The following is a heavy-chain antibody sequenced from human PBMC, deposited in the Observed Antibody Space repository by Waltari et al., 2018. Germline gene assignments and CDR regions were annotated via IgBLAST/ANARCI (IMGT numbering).Heavy chain of an antibody. Sequence: QLAESGGTLVQPGGSLRLSCTGSECTFTTAWIHWVRQAPGEGLVWVSRSADGGSNIIYADSVRGRFTISRDNAKNTVYLHMSSLRVEDSGVYYCTRAKIGYGDIWGQGTRVVVSS. J-gene: IGHJ4*02. CDR3: TRAKIGYGDI. D-gene: IGHD4-17*01. CDR1: ECTFTTAW. CDR2: SADGGSNI. V-gene: IGHV3-74*01.